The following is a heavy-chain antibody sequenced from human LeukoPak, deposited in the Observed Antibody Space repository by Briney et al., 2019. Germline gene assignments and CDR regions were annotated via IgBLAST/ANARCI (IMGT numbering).Heavy chain of an antibody. V-gene: IGHV4-34*01. Sequence: SETLSLTCALYNGSFSGHYWTWIRQPPGKGLEWIGEIDHSGSTNSNPSLESRVTISVDTSKNQFSLRLSSVTAADTAMYYCVRRKSLPSIQYYSHGMDVSGKGSTVTVSP. CDR2: IDHSGST. J-gene: IGHJ6*04. CDR1: NGSFSGHY. D-gene: IGHD2-21*01. CDR3: VRRKSLPSIQYYSHGMDV.